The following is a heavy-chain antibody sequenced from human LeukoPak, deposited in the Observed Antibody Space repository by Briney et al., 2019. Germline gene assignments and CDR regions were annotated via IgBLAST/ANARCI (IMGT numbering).Heavy chain of an antibody. V-gene: IGHV3-7*01. Sequence: GGSLRLSCVASGFTFSSRDWMTWVRQAPGKGLEWVANIKQDGSEKNYVDSVKGRFTISRDNAKKTLYLQMDSLRVEDMAVYCARGGGSAASGSQVRVDYMDVWGKGTTVTVSS. CDR3: RGGGSAASGSQVRVDYMDV. D-gene: IGHD3-10*01. CDR1: GFTFSSRDW. CDR2: IKQDGSEK. J-gene: IGHJ6*03.